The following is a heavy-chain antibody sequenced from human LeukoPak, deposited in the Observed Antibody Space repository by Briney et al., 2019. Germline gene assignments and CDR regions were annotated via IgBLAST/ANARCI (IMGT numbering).Heavy chain of an antibody. CDR1: GGSISSDGYY. CDR3: ARDQYSGNHYYYGIDV. V-gene: IGHV4-31*03. Sequence: PSQTLSLICTVSGGSISSDGYYWSWIRQHPGKGLEWIGYIYYSGSTYYNPSLKSRVTISVDMSKNQFSLKLSSVTAADTAVYYCARDQYSGNHYYYGIDVWGQGTTVTVSS. D-gene: IGHD1-26*01. CDR2: IYYSGST. J-gene: IGHJ6*02.